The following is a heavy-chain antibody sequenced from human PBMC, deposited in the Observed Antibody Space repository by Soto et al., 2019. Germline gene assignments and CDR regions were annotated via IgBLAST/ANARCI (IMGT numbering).Heavy chain of an antibody. J-gene: IGHJ6*02. CDR2: IYYSGST. Sequence: ASETLSLTCTVSGGSISSSSYYWGWIRQPPGKGLEWIGSIYYSGSTYYNPSLKSRVTISVDTSKNQFSLKLSSVTAADTAVYYCARIPGEDGYNYFIYYYYGMDVWGQGTTVTVSS. D-gene: IGHD5-12*01. CDR1: GGSISSSSYY. V-gene: IGHV4-39*01. CDR3: ARIPGEDGYNYFIYYYYGMDV.